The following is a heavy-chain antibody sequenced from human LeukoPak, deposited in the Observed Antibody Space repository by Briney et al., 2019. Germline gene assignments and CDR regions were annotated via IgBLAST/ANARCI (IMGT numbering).Heavy chain of an antibody. CDR1: EFDFSSHA. CDR3: AKEPASSGWFDP. CDR2: ISISGSKT. V-gene: IGHV3-23*01. Sequence: PGGSLRLSCAASEFDFSSHAMTWVRQAPGKGLEWVSAISISGSKTYYADSVKGRFTISRDNSKNTLYLQMNSLRAEDTAVYYCAKEPASSGWFDPWGQGTLVAVSS. D-gene: IGHD6-19*01. J-gene: IGHJ5*02.